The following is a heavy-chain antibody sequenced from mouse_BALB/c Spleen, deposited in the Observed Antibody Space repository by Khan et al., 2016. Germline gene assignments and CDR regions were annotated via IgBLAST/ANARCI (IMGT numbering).Heavy chain of an antibody. CDR1: GYTFTDYS. CDR3: ARGYYGSSRAC. CDR2: INTETGEP. Sequence: QIQLVQSGPELKKPGETVKISCKASGYTFTDYSMHWVKQAPGKGLKWMGWINTETGEPTYADDFKGRFAFSLETSASTAYLQINNLKNEDTATYFCARGYYGSSRACWGQGTLVAVSA. V-gene: IGHV9-2-1*01. J-gene: IGHJ3*01. D-gene: IGHD1-1*01.